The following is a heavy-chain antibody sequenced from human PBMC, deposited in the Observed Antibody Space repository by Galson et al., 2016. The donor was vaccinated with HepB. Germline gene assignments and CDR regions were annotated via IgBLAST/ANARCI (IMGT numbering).Heavy chain of an antibody. CDR2: IWYDGINK. Sequence: SLRLSCAASGFTFSGYGMHWVRQAPGKGPEWVAVIWYDGINKFYGDSVKGRFTISRDNSKNKLYQQMNSLRAEDTAVYYCAKDSGRVASVWGQGTLVTVSS. V-gene: IGHV3-33*06. D-gene: IGHD1-26*01. J-gene: IGHJ4*02. CDR1: GFTFSGYG. CDR3: AKDSGRVASV.